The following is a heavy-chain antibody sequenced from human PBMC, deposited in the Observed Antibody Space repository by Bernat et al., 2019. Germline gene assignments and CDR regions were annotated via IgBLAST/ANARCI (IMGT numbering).Heavy chain of an antibody. CDR3: ASSYLIPCAGCDAFDI. CDR1: GYTFTGYY. V-gene: IGHV1-2*02. J-gene: IGHJ3*02. Sequence: QVQLVQSGAEVKKLGASVKVSCKASGYTFTGYYMHWVRQAPGQGLEWMGWINPNSGGTNYAQKFQGGVTMNRDTSISTAYMELSRRRSDDTAVYYCASSYLIPCAGCDAFDIWGQGTMVNVSS. D-gene: IGHD2-2*01. CDR2: INPNSGGT.